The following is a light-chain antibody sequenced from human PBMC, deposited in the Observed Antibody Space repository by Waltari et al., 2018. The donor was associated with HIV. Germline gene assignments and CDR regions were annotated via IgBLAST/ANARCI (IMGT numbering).Light chain of an antibody. J-gene: IGLJ2*01. Sequence: QAVVTQEPSLTVSPGGTVTLPCCSSTGPVTTGHHPYWFQQKSGQSPRTLIYDTFSKHSWTPARFSGSLLGGKAALTLSGAQPEDEADYFCLLSFAGARPVVFGGGTKLTVL. V-gene: IGLV7-46*01. CDR2: DTF. CDR3: LLSFAGARPVV. CDR1: TGPVTTGHH.